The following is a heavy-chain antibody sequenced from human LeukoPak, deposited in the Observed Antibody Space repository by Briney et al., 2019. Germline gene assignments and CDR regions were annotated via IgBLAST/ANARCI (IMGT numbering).Heavy chain of an antibody. V-gene: IGHV4-4*09. CDR1: GGSISGYY. CDR2: IYSSGAT. Sequence: SETLSLTCTVSGGSISGYYWSWIRQPPGKALEWIGYIYSSGATNSNPSLKSRVTISVDSSKNQFSLKLTSVTAADTAVYYCARRFYSSGWVYYWGQGTLVTVSS. J-gene: IGHJ4*02. D-gene: IGHD6-19*01. CDR3: ARRFYSSGWVYY.